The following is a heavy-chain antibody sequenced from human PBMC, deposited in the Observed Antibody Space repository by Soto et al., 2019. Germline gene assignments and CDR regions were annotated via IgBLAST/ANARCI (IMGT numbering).Heavy chain of an antibody. Sequence: GGSLRLSCAASGFTFTDYWTHWVRQAPGKGLVWVSRINSDGSRTSYADSVTGRFTISRDNAKNTLYLQMNSLRVEDTALYYCARETYRGFYFDYWGQGALVTVSS. CDR2: INSDGSRT. V-gene: IGHV3-74*01. D-gene: IGHD4-4*01. J-gene: IGHJ4*02. CDR3: ARETYRGFYFDY. CDR1: GFTFTDYW.